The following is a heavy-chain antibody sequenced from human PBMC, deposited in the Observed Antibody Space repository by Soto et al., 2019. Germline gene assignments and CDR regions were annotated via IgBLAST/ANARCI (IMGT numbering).Heavy chain of an antibody. J-gene: IGHJ4*02. V-gene: IGHV4-59*01. D-gene: IGHD1-1*01. Sequence: SETLSLTCTVSGGSISSYYWSWIRQPPGKGLEWIGYIYYSGSTNYNPSLKSRVTISVDTSKNQFSLKLSSVTAADTAVYYCARTGDIWNDALIFFDYWGQGTLVTVSS. CDR3: ARTGDIWNDALIFFDY. CDR2: IYYSGST. CDR1: GGSISSYY.